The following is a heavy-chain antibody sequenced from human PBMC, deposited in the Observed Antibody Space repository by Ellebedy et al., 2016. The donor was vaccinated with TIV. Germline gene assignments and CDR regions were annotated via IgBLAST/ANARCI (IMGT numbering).Heavy chain of an antibody. CDR3: ARLHSDYPFDY. D-gene: IGHD4-11*01. Sequence: GSLRLXXTVSGGSISNRAYYWGWLRQPPGKNLEWIANVFFNGRSFYNPSLKSRSTISVDTSKNQFSLQLSSLTAADTATYYCARLHSDYPFDYWGQGALVTVSS. CDR2: VFFNGRS. V-gene: IGHV4-39*07. CDR1: GGSISNRAYY. J-gene: IGHJ4*02.